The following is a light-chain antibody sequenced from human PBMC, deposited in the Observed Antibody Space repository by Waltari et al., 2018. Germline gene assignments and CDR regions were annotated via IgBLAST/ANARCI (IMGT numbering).Light chain of an antibody. Sequence: ELMFTQSPGPLSLSPGERATLSCRASQSISRCLAWYQQKPGQAPRLLIYDASSRDTGIPDRFSGSGSGTDFSLTISRLEPEDIAVYYCQKYGSLPATFGQGTKVEIK. CDR1: QSISRC. CDR2: DAS. CDR3: QKYGSLPAT. J-gene: IGKJ1*01. V-gene: IGKV3-20*01.